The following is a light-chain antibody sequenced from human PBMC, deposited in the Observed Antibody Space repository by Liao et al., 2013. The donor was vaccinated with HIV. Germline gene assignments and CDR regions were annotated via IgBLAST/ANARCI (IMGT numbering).Light chain of an antibody. Sequence: SYELTQPPSVSVSPGQTASITCSGDKLGNKHASWYQQKPGQSPVLVIYQDTRRPSGIPERFSGSNSGNTASLIISGTQALDEADYYCQAWNTSTYVFGTGTKVTVL. CDR3: QAWNTSTYV. CDR2: QDT. CDR1: KLGNKH. J-gene: IGLJ1*01. V-gene: IGLV3-1*01.